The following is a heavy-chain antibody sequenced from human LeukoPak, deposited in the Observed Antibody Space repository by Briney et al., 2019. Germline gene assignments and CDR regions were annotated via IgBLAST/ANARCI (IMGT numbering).Heavy chain of an antibody. V-gene: IGHV3-7*01. Sequence: PGGSLRLSCAASGFTFSSYWMSWVRQAPGKGLEWVANIKQDGSEKYYVDSVKGRFTISRDNAKNSLYLQMNSLRAEDTAVYYCARDLSGVAGYTYGRGIDYWSQGTLVTVSS. J-gene: IGHJ4*02. D-gene: IGHD5-18*01. CDR2: IKQDGSEK. CDR1: GFTFSSYW. CDR3: ARDLSGVAGYTYGRGIDY.